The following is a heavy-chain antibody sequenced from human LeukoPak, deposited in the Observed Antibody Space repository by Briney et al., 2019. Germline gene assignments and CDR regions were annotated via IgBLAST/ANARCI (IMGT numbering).Heavy chain of an antibody. Sequence: KASETLSLTCAVYGGSFSGYYWSWIRQPPGKGLEWIGEINHSGSTNYNPSLKSRVTISVDTSKNQFSLKLSSVTAADTAVYYCARGLDLYYGSGSYYRGRCYFDYWGQGTLVTVSS. CDR2: INHSGST. V-gene: IGHV4-34*01. CDR1: GGSFSGYY. CDR3: ARGLDLYYGSGSYYRGRCYFDY. J-gene: IGHJ4*02. D-gene: IGHD3-10*01.